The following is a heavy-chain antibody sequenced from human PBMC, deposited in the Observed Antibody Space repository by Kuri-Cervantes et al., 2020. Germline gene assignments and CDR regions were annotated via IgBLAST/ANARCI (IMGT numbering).Heavy chain of an antibody. CDR2: INPSGGST. CDR3: ARRALTGGDAFDV. CDR1: GYTFTSYY. J-gene: IGHJ3*01. D-gene: IGHD3-10*01. V-gene: IGHV1-46*01. Sequence: ASVKVSCKASGYTFTSYYMHWVRQAPGQGLEWMGIINPSGGSTSYAQKFQGRVTMTRGTSTSTVYMELSSLGSEDTAVYYCARRALTGGDAFDVWGQGTMVTVSS.